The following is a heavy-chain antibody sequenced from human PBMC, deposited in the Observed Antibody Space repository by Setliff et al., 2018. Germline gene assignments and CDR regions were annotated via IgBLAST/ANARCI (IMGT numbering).Heavy chain of an antibody. V-gene: IGHV1-3*03. D-gene: IGHD2-21*01. CDR2: INIDNGKT. CDR3: ARGYCDGIGCPAPLYYLDS. J-gene: IGHJ4*02. Sequence: ASVKVSCKASGYSFTLYAMHWMRQAPGQRLEWMGWINIDNGKTEYSQEFQDRVTFTRDTFAETAYMELRSLTSDDMAVYYCARGYCDGIGCPAPLYYLDSWGQGTRGTVS. CDR1: GYSFTLYA.